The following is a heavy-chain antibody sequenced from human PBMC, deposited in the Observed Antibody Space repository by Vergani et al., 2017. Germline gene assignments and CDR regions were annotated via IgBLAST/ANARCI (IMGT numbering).Heavy chain of an antibody. J-gene: IGHJ4*02. CDR2: ISGSGGST. V-gene: IGHV3-23*01. Sequence: EVQLLESGGGLVQPGGSLRLSCAASGFTFSSYAMSWVRPAPGKGLEWVSAISGSGGSTYYADSVKGRFTISRDNSKNTLYLQMNSLRAEDTAVYYCANFPCGYSYGDSGGYFDYWGQGTLVTVSS. CDR1: GFTFSSYA. CDR3: ANFPCGYSYGDSGGYFDY. D-gene: IGHD5-18*01.